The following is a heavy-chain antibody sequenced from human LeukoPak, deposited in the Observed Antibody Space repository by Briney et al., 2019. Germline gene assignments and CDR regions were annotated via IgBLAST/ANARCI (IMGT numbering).Heavy chain of an antibody. D-gene: IGHD2-15*01. CDR3: ARSRGRDYYYYGMDV. CDR2: ISYDGSNK. V-gene: IGHV3-30-3*01. J-gene: IGHJ6*02. CDR1: GFTFSSYA. Sequence: PGRSLRLSCAASGFTFSSYAMHWVRQAPGKGLEWVAVISYDGSNKYYADSVKGRFTISRDNSKNTLYLQMNSLRAEDTAVYYCARSRGRDYYYYGMDVWGQGTTVTVSS.